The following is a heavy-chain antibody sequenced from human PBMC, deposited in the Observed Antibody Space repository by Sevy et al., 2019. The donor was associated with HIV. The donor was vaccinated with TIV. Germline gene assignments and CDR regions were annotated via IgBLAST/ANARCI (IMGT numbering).Heavy chain of an antibody. CDR1: GFDFNHHW. D-gene: IGHD3-9*01. J-gene: IGHJ4*02. V-gene: IGHV3-7*01. CDR3: ARLPTGLQSFNYLLSTYFDS. CDR2: IKQDGSET. Sequence: GGSLRLSCAASGFDFNHHWMIWVRQAPQKGLEWVANIKQDGSETYYVDSLEGRFTISRDNAKNSLSLQINDLRAEDTAVYYCARLPTGLQSFNYLLSTYFDSWGQGTLVTVSS.